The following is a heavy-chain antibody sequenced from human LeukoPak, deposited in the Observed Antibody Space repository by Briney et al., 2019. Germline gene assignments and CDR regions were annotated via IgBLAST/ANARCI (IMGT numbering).Heavy chain of an antibody. CDR2: ISYDGSNK. CDR1: GFTFSSYG. D-gene: IGHD3-16*01. CDR3: AKDRTGGYDAFDI. V-gene: IGHV3-30*18. J-gene: IGHJ3*02. Sequence: GGSLRLSCAASGFTFSSYGMHWVRQAPGKGLEWVAVISYDGSNKYYADSVKGRFTISRDNSKNTLYLQMNSLRAEDTAVYYCAKDRTGGYDAFDIWGQGTMATVSS.